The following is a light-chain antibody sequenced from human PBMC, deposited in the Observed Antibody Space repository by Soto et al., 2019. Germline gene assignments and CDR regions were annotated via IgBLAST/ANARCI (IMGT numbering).Light chain of an antibody. CDR2: DAS. Sequence: DIQMTQSPSTLSASIGDRVTITCRASQIIFDRLAWYQQKPGKPPKVLIYDASTLESGVPSRFSGSGSGTEFTLTISSLQPDDFAAYWCQQYLSTSLTFGGGTKMEI. CDR3: QQYLSTSLT. V-gene: IGKV1-5*01. J-gene: IGKJ4*01. CDR1: QIIFDR.